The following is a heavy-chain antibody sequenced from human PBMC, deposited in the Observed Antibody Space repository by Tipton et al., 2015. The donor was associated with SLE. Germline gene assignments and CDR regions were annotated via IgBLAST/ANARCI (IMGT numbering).Heavy chain of an antibody. D-gene: IGHD3-10*01. CDR1: GYSISSVYY. CDR3: ARDGPGWFRGSTFFDY. CDR2: LYHRGTT. Sequence: TLSLTCTVSGYSISSVYYWGWIRQPPGKGLEWIGSLYHRGTTYYNPSLKSRVTISVDTPKNQFSLKLSSVTAADTAVYYCARDGPGWFRGSTFFDYWGQGTLVTVSS. J-gene: IGHJ4*02. V-gene: IGHV4-38-2*02.